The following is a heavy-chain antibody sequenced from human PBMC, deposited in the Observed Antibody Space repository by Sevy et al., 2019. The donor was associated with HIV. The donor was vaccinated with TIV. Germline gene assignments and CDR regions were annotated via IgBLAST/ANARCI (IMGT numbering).Heavy chain of an antibody. CDR1: EFTVNDKY. Sequence: GGSLRLSCAISEFTVNDKYSIWVRQAPGKGLEWVSVIFSSGSTYYADSAKGRFTISRDNSKNTVYLQVNSVRAEDTAVYYCVSLFLSYRSGWSYFDYWGQGTLVTVSS. J-gene: IGHJ4*02. CDR2: IFSSGST. V-gene: IGHV3-66*02. CDR3: VSLFLSYRSGWSYFDY. D-gene: IGHD6-19*01.